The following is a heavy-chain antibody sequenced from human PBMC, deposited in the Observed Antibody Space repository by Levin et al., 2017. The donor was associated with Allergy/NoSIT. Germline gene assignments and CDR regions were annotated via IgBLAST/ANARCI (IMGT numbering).Heavy chain of an antibody. CDR1: GFSLSNARVG. J-gene: IGHJ3*01. CDR2: IFSKDKM. V-gene: IGHV2-26*01. Sequence: SGPTLVKPTETLTLTCTVSGFSLSNARVGVSWIRQPPGKALEWLTHIFSKDKMSYRTSLKSRLTISRDASKSQVALTLTNVDPADTATYFCARIPNYYDSSAHDDFLTWAFDVWGQGTTVTVSS. CDR3: ARIPNYYDSSAHDDFLTWAFDV. D-gene: IGHD3-22*01.